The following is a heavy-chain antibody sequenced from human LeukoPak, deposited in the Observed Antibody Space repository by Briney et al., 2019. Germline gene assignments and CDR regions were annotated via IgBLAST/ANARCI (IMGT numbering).Heavy chain of an antibody. J-gene: IGHJ3*02. Sequence: SVKVSCKASGGTFSSYAISWVRQAPGQGLEWMGGIIPIFGTANYAQKFRGRVTITTDESTSTAYMELSSLRSEDTAVYYCARVEWGDYGNFDAFDIWGQGTMVTVSS. CDR2: IIPIFGTA. D-gene: IGHD4-17*01. V-gene: IGHV1-69*05. CDR1: GGTFSSYA. CDR3: ARVEWGDYGNFDAFDI.